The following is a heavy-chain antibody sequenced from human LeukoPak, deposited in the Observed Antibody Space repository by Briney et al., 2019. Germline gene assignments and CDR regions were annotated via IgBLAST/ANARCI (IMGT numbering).Heavy chain of an antibody. Sequence: PGGSLRLSCAASGFTFSSYEMNWVRQAPGKGLEWVSYISSSDSTIYYADSVKGRFTISRDNAKNSLYLQMNSLRAEDTAVYYCARGLRYFDWLFPGDYWGQGTLVTVSS. J-gene: IGHJ4*02. CDR3: ARGLRYFDWLFPGDY. D-gene: IGHD3-9*01. CDR1: GFTFSSYE. V-gene: IGHV3-48*03. CDR2: ISSSDSTI.